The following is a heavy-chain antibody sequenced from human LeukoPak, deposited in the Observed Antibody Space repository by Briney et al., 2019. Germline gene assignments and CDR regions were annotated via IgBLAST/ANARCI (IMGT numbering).Heavy chain of an antibody. J-gene: IGHJ4*02. Sequence: WASVKVSCKASGYTFTAYYIQWVRQAPGQGLEWMGLISPNSGGTNYAQKFQGRVTMTRDTSISTAYMELSKLTSDDTAVYYCARDKGTLGGDSWGPGTLVTVSS. V-gene: IGHV1-2*02. CDR2: ISPNSGGT. CDR1: GYTFTAYY. CDR3: ARDKGTLGGDS. D-gene: IGHD3-16*01.